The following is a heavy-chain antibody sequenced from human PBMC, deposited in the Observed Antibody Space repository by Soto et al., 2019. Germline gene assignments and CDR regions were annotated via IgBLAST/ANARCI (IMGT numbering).Heavy chain of an antibody. V-gene: IGHV1-58*01. J-gene: IGHJ4*02. CDR2: IVVGSGNT. Sequence: SVKVSCKASGFTFTSSAVQCVRQARGQRLEWIGWIVVGSGNTNYAQKFQERVTITRDMSTSTAYMELSSLRSEDTAVYYCAATYYYDSSGYSNFDYWGQGTLVTVSS. CDR1: GFTFTSSA. CDR3: AATYYYDSSGYSNFDY. D-gene: IGHD3-22*01.